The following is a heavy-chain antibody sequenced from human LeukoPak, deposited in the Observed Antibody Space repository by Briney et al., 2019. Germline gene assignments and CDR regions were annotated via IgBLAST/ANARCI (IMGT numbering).Heavy chain of an antibody. V-gene: IGHV3-66*04. CDR2: IRGDRSK. J-gene: IGHJ4*02. D-gene: IGHD4-17*01. CDR3: ARRRGGYGDGDFDY. Sequence: GGSLRLSCAASGFIVSSTSIIWVRQAPGKGLECVSYIRGDRSKEYAEYVKGRFTISRDDSKNTVYLQMNSLRVEDTSVYYCARRRGGYGDGDFDYWGQGTLVTVSS. CDR1: GFIVSSTS.